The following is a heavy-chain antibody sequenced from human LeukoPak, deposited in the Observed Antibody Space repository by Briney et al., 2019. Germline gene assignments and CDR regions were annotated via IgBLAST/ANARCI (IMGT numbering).Heavy chain of an antibody. D-gene: IGHD6-19*01. J-gene: IGHJ5*02. V-gene: IGHV7-4-1*02. Sequence: ASVKVSCKASGYTFTSYAMNWVRQAPGQGLEWMGWINTNTGNPTYAQGFTGRFVFSLDTSVSTAYLQISSLKAEDTAVYYARLARHSSGWYEGGWFDPWGQGTLVTVSS. CDR2: INTNTGNP. CDR3: RLARHSSGWYEGGWFDP. CDR1: GYTFTSYA.